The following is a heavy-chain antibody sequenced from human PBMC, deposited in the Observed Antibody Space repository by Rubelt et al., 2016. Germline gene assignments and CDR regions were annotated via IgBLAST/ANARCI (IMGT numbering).Heavy chain of an antibody. D-gene: IGHD6-6*01. V-gene: IGHV1-18*01. CDR3: ARDRIRIAARQGWYFDL. J-gene: IGHJ2*01. Sequence: QVQLVQSGAEVKKPGASVKVSCKASGYTFTSYGISWVRQVPGQGLEWMGWISAYNGNTNYGQKLQGMVTMTTDKSTSAAYMTLRSLRSDDTAVYYCARDRIRIAARQGWYFDLWGRGTLVTVSS. CDR1: GYTFTSYG. CDR2: ISAYNGNT.